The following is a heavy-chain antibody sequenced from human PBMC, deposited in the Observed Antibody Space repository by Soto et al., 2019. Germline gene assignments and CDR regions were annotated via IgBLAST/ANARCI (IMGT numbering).Heavy chain of an antibody. CDR2: ISYSGTT. Sequence: QVQLQESGPGLVKPSETLSLTCTLSGGSISSGGYYWTWIRQHPGKGLEWIGYISYSGTTSYNPALKSRLTISIDTQNHCPLKLSSVTAADAATYYCASQFCGGDCLPPLNLGQGTLVTVSS. CDR3: ASQFCGGDCLPPLN. CDR1: GGSISSGGYY. D-gene: IGHD2-21*02. V-gene: IGHV4-31*03. J-gene: IGHJ4*02.